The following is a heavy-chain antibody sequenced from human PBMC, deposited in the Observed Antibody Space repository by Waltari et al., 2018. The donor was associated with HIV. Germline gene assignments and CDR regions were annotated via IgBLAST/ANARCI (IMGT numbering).Heavy chain of an antibody. CDR1: GFSFSSLA. CDR2: VWYDGRQK. Sequence: QVQLVESGGGVAQPGMSLRLSCVASGFSFSSLAMHWVRQAPGKGVEGVALVWYDGRQKYYADSVKGRFTISRDNSQNTLYLQVDSLRVEDTATYYCSRAGTAAGKSNYYYGTDVWGQGTTVTVSS. D-gene: IGHD6-13*01. V-gene: IGHV3-33*01. CDR3: SRAGTAAGKSNYYYGTDV. J-gene: IGHJ6*02.